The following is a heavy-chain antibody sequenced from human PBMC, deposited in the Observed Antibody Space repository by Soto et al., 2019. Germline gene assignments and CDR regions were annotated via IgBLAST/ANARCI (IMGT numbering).Heavy chain of an antibody. CDR3: AGGQLQVVIPDY. CDR1: GFTFSSYW. D-gene: IGHD6-13*01. CDR2: IKQDGSEK. Sequence: EVQLVESGGGLVQPGGSLRLSCAASGFTFSSYWMNWVRQAPGKGLEWVANIKQDGSEKYYVDSVKGRFTISRDNTKNSLYSQMKSLGGEDTALYYCAGGQLQVVIPDYWGQGTLVTVSS. J-gene: IGHJ4*02. V-gene: IGHV3-7*01.